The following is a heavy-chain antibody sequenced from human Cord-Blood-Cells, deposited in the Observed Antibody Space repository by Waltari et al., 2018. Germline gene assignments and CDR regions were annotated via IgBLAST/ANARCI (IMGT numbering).Heavy chain of an antibody. CDR3: ARNYDFWSGYVYY. D-gene: IGHD3-3*01. CDR1: GWSFSGYY. J-gene: IGHJ4*02. V-gene: IGHV4-34*01. Sequence: QVQLQQWGAGLLKPSETLSLTCAVYGWSFSGYYWSGIRQPPGKGLEWIGEINHSGSTNYNPSLKSRVTISVDTSKNQFSLKLSSVTAADTAVYYCARNYDFWSGYVYYWGQGTLVTVSS. CDR2: INHSGST.